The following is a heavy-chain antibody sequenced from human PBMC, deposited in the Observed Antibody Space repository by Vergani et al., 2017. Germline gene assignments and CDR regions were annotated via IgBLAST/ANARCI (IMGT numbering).Heavy chain of an antibody. CDR1: GGSISSYY. V-gene: IGHV4-34*01. D-gene: IGHD5-18*01. CDR3: ASSPPRYTFDY. Sequence: QVQLQESGPGLVKPSETLSLTCTVSGGSISSYYWGWIRQPPGKGLEWIGEINHSGSTNYNPSLKSRVTISVDTSKNQFSLKLSSVTAADTAVYYCASSPPRYTFDYWGQGTLVTVSS. J-gene: IGHJ4*02. CDR2: INHSGST.